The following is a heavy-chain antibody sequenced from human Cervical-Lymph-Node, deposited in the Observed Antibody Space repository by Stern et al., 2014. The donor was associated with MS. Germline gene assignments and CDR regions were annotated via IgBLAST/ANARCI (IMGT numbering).Heavy chain of an antibody. CDR2: LSYDGSKG. CDR1: GFNFSSYA. Sequence: VQLVESGGGVVPPGRSLRLSCAATGFNFSSYAMQWVRQAPGRGLEWVAVLSYDGSKGYYAESVKGRFTISRDNSKNTVFLQMNRLRPDDTADYYCARDLLWFGELDWGAMDVWGQGTTVTVSS. J-gene: IGHJ6*02. V-gene: IGHV3-30-3*01. CDR3: ARDLLWFGELDWGAMDV. D-gene: IGHD3-10*01.